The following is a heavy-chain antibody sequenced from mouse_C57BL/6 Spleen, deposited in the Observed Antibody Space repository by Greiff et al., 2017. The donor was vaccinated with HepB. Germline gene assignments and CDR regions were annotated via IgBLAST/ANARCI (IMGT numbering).Heavy chain of an antibody. CDR2: IDPSDSET. Sequence: VQLQQSGAELVRPGSSVKLSCKASGYTFTSYWMHWVKQRPIQGLEWIGNIDPSDSETHYNQKFKDKATLTVDKSSSTAYMQLSSLTSEDSAVYYCALITTVVAPYYFDYWGQGTTLTVSS. CDR3: ALITTVVAPYYFDY. CDR1: GYTFTSYW. V-gene: IGHV1-52*01. D-gene: IGHD1-1*01. J-gene: IGHJ2*01.